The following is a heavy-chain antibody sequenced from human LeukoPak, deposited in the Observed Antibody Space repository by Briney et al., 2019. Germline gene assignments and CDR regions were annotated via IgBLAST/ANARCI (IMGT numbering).Heavy chain of an antibody. V-gene: IGHV3-30-3*01. Sequence: GGSLRLSCAASGFTFSSYDMHWVRQAPGKGLEWVTVISYYGSNKYYADSVKGRFTISRDNSKNTLYLQMNSLRAVDTAVYYCARDGRILPQYYFDYWGQGTLSPSPQ. CDR3: ARDGRILPQYYFDY. CDR1: GFTFSSYD. D-gene: IGHD2-15*01. J-gene: IGHJ4*02. CDR2: ISYYGSNK.